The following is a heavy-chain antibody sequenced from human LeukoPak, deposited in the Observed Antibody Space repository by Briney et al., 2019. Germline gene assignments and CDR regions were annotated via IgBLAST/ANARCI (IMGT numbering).Heavy chain of an antibody. CDR1: GGSISSSSYY. V-gene: IGHV4-39*07. J-gene: IGHJ3*02. D-gene: IGHD4-17*01. Sequence: SETLSLTCTVSGGSISSSSYYWGWIRQPPGKGLEWIGSIYYSGSTYYNPSLKSRVAISVDTSKNQFSLKLSSVTAADTAVYYCARDSSDDYGDPRGTFDIWGQGTMVTVSS. CDR3: ARDSSDDYGDPRGTFDI. CDR2: IYYSGST.